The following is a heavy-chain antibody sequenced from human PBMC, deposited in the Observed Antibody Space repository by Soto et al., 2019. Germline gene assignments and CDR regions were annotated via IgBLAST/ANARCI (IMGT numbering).Heavy chain of an antibody. V-gene: IGHV3-48*03. D-gene: IGHD2-8*01. Sequence: PGGSLRLSCAASGFTFCHYEMNWVRQAPGKGLEWLSSISSSATTIYYADSVRGRFTISRDNAKDSLYLQMNSLRPEDSGVYYCARTYCTTSSCHNADYWGRGTLVTVSS. CDR2: ISSSATTI. CDR3: ARTYCTTSSCHNADY. J-gene: IGHJ4*02. CDR1: GFTFCHYE.